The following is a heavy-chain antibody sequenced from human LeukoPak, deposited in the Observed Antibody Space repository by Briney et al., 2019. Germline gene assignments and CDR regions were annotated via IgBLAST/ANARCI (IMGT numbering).Heavy chain of an antibody. CDR3: ARSVRPRGELDY. CDR2: IYHSGST. Sequence: SETLSLTCSVSSYSINSNYYWGWIRQSPGKGLEWIGSIYHSGSTYYNPSLKSRVTISVDTSKNQFSLKLSSVTAADTAVYYCARSVRPRGELDYWGQGTLVTISS. CDR1: SYSINSNYY. V-gene: IGHV4-38-2*01. J-gene: IGHJ4*02. D-gene: IGHD3-10*01.